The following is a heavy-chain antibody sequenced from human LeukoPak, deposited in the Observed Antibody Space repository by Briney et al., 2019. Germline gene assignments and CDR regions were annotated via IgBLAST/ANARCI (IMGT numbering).Heavy chain of an antibody. CDR2: INHSGST. CDR3: ARGVPKRVVVVPAAIGVFGY. CDR1: GGSFSGYY. J-gene: IGHJ4*02. V-gene: IGHV4-34*01. D-gene: IGHD2-2*01. Sequence: SETLSLTCAVYGGSFSGYYWSWIRQPPGEGLGWIGGINHSGSTNYNPSLKSRVTISVDTSKNQFSLKLSSVTAADTAVYYCARGVPKRVVVVPAAIGVFGYWGQGTLVTVSS.